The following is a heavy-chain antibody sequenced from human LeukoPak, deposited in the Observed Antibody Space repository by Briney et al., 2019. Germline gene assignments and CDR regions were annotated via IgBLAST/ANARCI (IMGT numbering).Heavy chain of an antibody. CDR2: INSDGSST. Sequence: GGSLRLSCAASGFTFSSYWMHWVRQAPGKGLVWVSRINSDGSSTSYADSVKGRFTISRDNAKNTLYLQMNSLRAEDTAVYYCARDDHYDSSGYYYGPFGYWGQGTLVTVSS. D-gene: IGHD3-22*01. V-gene: IGHV3-74*01. CDR1: GFTFSSYW. CDR3: ARDDHYDSSGYYYGPFGY. J-gene: IGHJ4*02.